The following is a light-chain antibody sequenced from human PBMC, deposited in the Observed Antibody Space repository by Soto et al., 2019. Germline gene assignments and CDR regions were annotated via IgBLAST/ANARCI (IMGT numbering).Light chain of an antibody. CDR2: GAS. Sequence: EIVLTQSPGTLSLSPGESATLSCRATQSVSSDYLGWYQQKPGQAPSLLIYGASSRATGIPDRFSGSGSGTDFTLTINSLEPGDFAVYYCQQYGSSSSWTFGQGTRVEIK. CDR3: QQYGSSSSWT. J-gene: IGKJ1*01. V-gene: IGKV3-20*01. CDR1: QSVSSDY.